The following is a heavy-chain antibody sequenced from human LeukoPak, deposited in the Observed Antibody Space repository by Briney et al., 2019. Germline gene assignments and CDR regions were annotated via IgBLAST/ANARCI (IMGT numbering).Heavy chain of an antibody. CDR1: GYTFTGYY. Sequence: ASVKVSCKASGYTFTGYYIHWVRQAPGQGLEWMGWINPNSGGANYAQRFQGRVTMTRDTSISTAYMELSRLRSDDTAVYYCARDRERSVVGPTDDDYWGQGTLVTVSS. J-gene: IGHJ4*02. V-gene: IGHV1-2*02. CDR2: INPNSGGA. CDR3: ARDRERSVVGPTDDDY. D-gene: IGHD1-26*01.